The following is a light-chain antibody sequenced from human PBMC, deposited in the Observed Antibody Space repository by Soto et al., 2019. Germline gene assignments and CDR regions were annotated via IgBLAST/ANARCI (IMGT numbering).Light chain of an antibody. V-gene: IGLV7-43*01. J-gene: IGLJ7*01. CDR1: TGAVTSGYY. CDR2: STG. CDR3: LLYYGGAQV. Sequence: QSVVTQEPSLTVSPGGTVTLTCASSTGAVTSGYYPNWSQQKPGQAPRALIYSTGNKHSWTPARFSGSLLGGKAALTLSGVQPEDEAEYYCLLYYGGAQVFGGGTQLTVL.